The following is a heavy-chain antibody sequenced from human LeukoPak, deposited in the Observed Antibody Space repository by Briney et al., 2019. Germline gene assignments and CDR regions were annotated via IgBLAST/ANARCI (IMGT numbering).Heavy chain of an antibody. CDR2: ISAYNGNT. CDR1: GYTFTSYG. J-gene: IGHJ4*02. Sequence: ASVKVSCKASGYTFTSYGISWVRQAPGQGLEWMGWISAYNGNTNYARKLQGRVTMTTDTSTSTAYMELRSLRSDDTAVYYCARVVRYDFWSGYFDYWGQGTLVTVSS. CDR3: ARVVRYDFWSGYFDY. V-gene: IGHV1-18*01. D-gene: IGHD3-3*01.